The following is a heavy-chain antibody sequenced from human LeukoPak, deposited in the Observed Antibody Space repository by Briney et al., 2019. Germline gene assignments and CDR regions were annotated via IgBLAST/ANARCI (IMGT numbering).Heavy chain of an antibody. J-gene: IGHJ5*02. CDR2: IYYSGNT. V-gene: IGHV4-59*12. CDR3: AREKIGYYDGSGRGWFDP. Sequence: PSETLSLTCTVSGDSITNYYWSWYRQPPGQGLEWIGYIYYSGNTNYNPSLKSRVTISVDKSKNQFSLKLSSVTAADTAVYYCAREKIGYYDGSGRGWFDPWGQGTLVTVSS. CDR1: GDSITNYY. D-gene: IGHD3-22*01.